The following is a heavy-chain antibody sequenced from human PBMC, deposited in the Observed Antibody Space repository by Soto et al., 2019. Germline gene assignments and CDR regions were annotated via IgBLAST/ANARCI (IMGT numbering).Heavy chain of an antibody. CDR2: ISESGDGT. D-gene: IGHD1-26*01. V-gene: IGHV3-23*01. Sequence: RLSCAASGFTFNTYAMTWVRQAPGKGLEWVSLISESGDGTYYADSVKGRFTISRDNSQRTLNLQMNSLRAEDTAVYYCASDLVGASDSYGLDVWGQGTPVTVSS. J-gene: IGHJ6*02. CDR1: GFTFNTYA. CDR3: ASDLVGASDSYGLDV.